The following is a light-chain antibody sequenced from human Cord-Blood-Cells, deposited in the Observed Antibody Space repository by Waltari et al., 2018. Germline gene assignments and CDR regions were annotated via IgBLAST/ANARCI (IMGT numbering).Light chain of an antibody. J-gene: IGKJ5*01. V-gene: IGKV1-33*01. CDR2: DAS. Sequence: DIQMTQSPSSLSASVGARVTITCQASQDIRNYLNWYQRKPGKAPKLLIYDASNLETGVPSRFSGSGSGTDFTFTISSLQPEDIATYYCQQYDNLPITFGQGTRLEIK. CDR1: QDIRNY. CDR3: QQYDNLPIT.